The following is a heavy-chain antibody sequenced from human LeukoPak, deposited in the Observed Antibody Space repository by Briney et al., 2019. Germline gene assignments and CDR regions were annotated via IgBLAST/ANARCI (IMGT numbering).Heavy chain of an antibody. CDR2: IKQDGSEK. CDR1: GFTFSSYW. J-gene: IGHJ6*03. V-gene: IGHV3-7*01. CDR3: ARTDPYYYYYMDV. Sequence: GGSRRLSCAASGFTFSSYWMSWVRQAPGKGLEWVANIKQDGSEKYYVDSVKGRFTISRDNAKNSLYLQMNSLRAEDTAVYYCARTDPYYYYYMDVWGKGTTVTASS.